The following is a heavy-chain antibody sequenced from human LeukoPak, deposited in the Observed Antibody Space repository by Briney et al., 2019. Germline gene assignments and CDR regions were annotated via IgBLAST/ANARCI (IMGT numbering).Heavy chain of an antibody. CDR3: ARDQYSSTWYRGAFDV. CDR1: GFTFTTSW. Sequence: GGSLRLSCAASGFTFTTSWMHWFRQAPGKGLVWVSRIESDGTSTTYADTVKGRFTISRDNAKNTLYLQMNSLRAEDTAVYYCARDQYSSTWYRGAFDVWGQGTMVSVSS. V-gene: IGHV3-74*01. CDR2: IESDGTST. J-gene: IGHJ3*01. D-gene: IGHD6-13*01.